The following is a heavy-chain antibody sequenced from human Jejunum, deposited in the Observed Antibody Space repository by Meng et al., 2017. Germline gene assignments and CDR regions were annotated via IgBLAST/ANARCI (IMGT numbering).Heavy chain of an antibody. J-gene: IGHJ4*02. Sequence: SETLSLTCTVSGGSISSSSYYWGWIRQPPGKGLEWIGIFYYSGSTYYNPSLKSRVTISVDTSKNQFSLKLSSVTAADTAGYYCARVPVTIPVAGTKKAYFFDYWGQGTLVTVSS. CDR3: ARVPVTIPVAGTKKAYFFDY. CDR1: GGSISSSSYY. CDR2: FYYSGST. D-gene: IGHD6-19*01. V-gene: IGHV4-39*07.